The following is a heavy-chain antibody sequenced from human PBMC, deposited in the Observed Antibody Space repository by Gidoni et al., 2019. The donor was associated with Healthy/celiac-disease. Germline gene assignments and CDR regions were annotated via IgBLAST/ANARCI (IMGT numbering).Heavy chain of an antibody. Sequence: QVQLVQSGAEVKKPGASVKVSCKASGYTFTSYYMHWVRQAPGQGLEWMGIINPSGGSTSYAQKFQGRVTMTRDTSTSTVYMELSSLRSEDTAVYYCASPVDTANLSSWYYYYGMDVWGQGTTVTVSS. D-gene: IGHD5-18*01. CDR3: ASPVDTANLSSWYYYYGMDV. CDR1: GYTFTSYY. J-gene: IGHJ6*02. CDR2: INPSGGST. V-gene: IGHV1-46*01.